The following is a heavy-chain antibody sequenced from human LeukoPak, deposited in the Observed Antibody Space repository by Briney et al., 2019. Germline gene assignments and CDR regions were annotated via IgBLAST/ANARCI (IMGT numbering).Heavy chain of an antibody. Sequence: SVKVSCKASGGTFSSYAISWVRQAPGQGLEWMGGIIPIFGTANYAQKSQGRVTITADESTSTAYMELSSLRSEDTAVYYCATGRPYDFWRGYFAKDNWFDPWGQGTLVTVSS. J-gene: IGHJ5*02. CDR1: GGTFSSYA. CDR2: IIPIFGTA. CDR3: ATGRPYDFWRGYFAKDNWFDP. V-gene: IGHV1-69*13. D-gene: IGHD3-3*01.